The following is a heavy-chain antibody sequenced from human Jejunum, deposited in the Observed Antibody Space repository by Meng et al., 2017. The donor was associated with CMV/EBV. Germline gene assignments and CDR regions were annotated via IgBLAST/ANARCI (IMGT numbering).Heavy chain of an antibody. CDR3: ARHRGETVGITYSYYGLDV. D-gene: IGHD1-7*01. V-gene: IGHV4-4*02. CDR1: SSHC. J-gene: IGHJ6*02. Sequence: SSHCWSWIRQPPGKGLEWIGEIYETGTTNYNLSLKSRVTISVAKSKNQFSLNLSSVTAADTAVYYCARHRGETVGITYSYYGLDVWGQGTTVTVSS. CDR2: IYETGTT.